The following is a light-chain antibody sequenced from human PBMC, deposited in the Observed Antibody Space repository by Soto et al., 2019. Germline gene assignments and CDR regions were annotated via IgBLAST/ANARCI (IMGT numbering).Light chain of an antibody. J-gene: IGKJ4*01. CDR2: HAS. CDR3: QHYISWPPT. V-gene: IGKV3-15*01. Sequence: ETVMTQSPASLSVSPGERATLSCRASHSVSNNLAWYQQKPGQAPRLLIYHASTRAPGIPARFSGSGSGTDLTLTISGVQSEDSGFYYCQHYISWPPTFGGGTKGE. CDR1: HSVSNN.